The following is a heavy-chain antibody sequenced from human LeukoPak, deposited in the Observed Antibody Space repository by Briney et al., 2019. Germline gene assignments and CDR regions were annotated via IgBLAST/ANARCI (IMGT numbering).Heavy chain of an antibody. CDR3: ARSLGQAPYYYYYYMDV. D-gene: IGHD7-27*01. V-gene: IGHV5-51*01. CDR2: IYPGDSDT. CDR1: GYSFTSYW. J-gene: IGHJ6*03. Sequence: RGESLKISCKGSGYSFTSYWIGWVRQMPGKGLEWMGIIYPGDSDTRYSPSFQGQVTISADKSISTAYLQWSSLKASDTAMYYCARSLGQAPYYYYYYMDVWGKGTTVTVSS.